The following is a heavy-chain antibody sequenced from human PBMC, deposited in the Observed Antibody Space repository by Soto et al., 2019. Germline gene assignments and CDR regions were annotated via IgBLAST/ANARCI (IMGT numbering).Heavy chain of an antibody. J-gene: IGHJ6*02. CDR3: ARSGEVGASFYYYYGMDG. CDR2: IYHSGST. V-gene: IGHV4-4*02. CDR1: GGSISGSNW. Sequence: PSETLSLTCAVSGGSISGSNWWSWVRQPPGKGLEWIGEIYHSGSTNYNPSLKSRVTISVDKSKNQFSLKLSSVTAADTAVYYCARSGEVGASFYYYYGMDGWGPGTTVTVSS. D-gene: IGHD1-26*01.